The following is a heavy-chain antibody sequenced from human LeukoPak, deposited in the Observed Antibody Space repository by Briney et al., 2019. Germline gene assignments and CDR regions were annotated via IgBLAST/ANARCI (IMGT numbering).Heavy chain of an antibody. J-gene: IGHJ4*02. D-gene: IGHD1-26*01. CDR1: GGSISSGGYY. CDR2: IYHSGST. CDR3: ARLTSRDTVGATTLGDY. V-gene: IGHV4-30-2*03. Sequence: SETLSLTCTVSGGSISSGGYYWSWIRQPPGKGLEWIGYIYHSGSTYYNPSLKSRVTISVDTSKNQFSLKLSSVTAADTAVYYCARLTSRDTVGATTLGDYWGQGTLVTVSS.